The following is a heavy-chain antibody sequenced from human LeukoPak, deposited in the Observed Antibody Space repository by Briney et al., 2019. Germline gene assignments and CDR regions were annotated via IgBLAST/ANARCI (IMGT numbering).Heavy chain of an antibody. D-gene: IGHD3-22*01. J-gene: IGHJ4*02. V-gene: IGHV3-66*01. CDR1: GFTVSSNY. Sequence: GGSLRLSCAASGFTVSSNYMSWVRQAPGKGLEWVSVIYSGGSTYYADSVKGRFTISRDNSKNTLYLQMNSLRAEDTAVYFCAKDKYYDSSGYPSPYYWGQGTLVTVSS. CDR2: IYSGGST. CDR3: AKDKYYDSSGYPSPYY.